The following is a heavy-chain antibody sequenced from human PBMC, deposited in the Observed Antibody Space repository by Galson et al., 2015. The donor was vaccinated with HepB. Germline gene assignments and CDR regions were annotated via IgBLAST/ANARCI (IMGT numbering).Heavy chain of an antibody. CDR3: ARESTVTPGSFDI. D-gene: IGHD4-17*01. V-gene: IGHV5-51*01. CDR2: VYSGDSDA. Sequence: QSGAEVKKPGESLKISCKGFGYNFATYWIGWVRQMPGNGLEWMGIVYSGDSDARYSPSFQGQVTISVDKSISTAYLQWSSLQASDTAMYYCARESTVTPGSFDIWGQGSMVIVSS. J-gene: IGHJ3*02. CDR1: GYNFATYW.